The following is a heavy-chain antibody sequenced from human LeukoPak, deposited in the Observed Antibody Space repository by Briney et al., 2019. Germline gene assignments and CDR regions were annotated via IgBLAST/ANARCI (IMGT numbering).Heavy chain of an antibody. J-gene: IGHJ4*02. D-gene: IGHD3-16*01. Sequence: PGRSLRLSCAASGFTFDDYAMHWVRQAPGKGLEWVSGISWNSGSIGYADSVKGRFTISRDNAKNSLYLQMNSLRAEDTAVYYCAKGATRAYVSLIDYWGQGTLVTVSS. CDR1: GFTFDDYA. V-gene: IGHV3-9*01. CDR3: AKGATRAYVSLIDY. CDR2: ISWNSGSI.